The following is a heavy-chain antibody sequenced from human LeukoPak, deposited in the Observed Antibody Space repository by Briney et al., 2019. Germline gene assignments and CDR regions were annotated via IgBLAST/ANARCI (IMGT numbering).Heavy chain of an antibody. CDR2: ISSSSSYI. V-gene: IGHV3-21*01. D-gene: IGHD2-8*01. Sequence: PGGSLRLSGAASGFTLSSYSMHWVRQAPGKGLEWVSSISSSSSYIYYADSVKGRFTISRDNAKNSLYLQMNSLRAEDTAVYYCAREGRYVTTGVFYTAAEYFHECGQGTLVTVSS. CDR1: GFTLSSYS. J-gene: IGHJ1*01. CDR3: AREGRYVTTGVFYTAAEYFHE.